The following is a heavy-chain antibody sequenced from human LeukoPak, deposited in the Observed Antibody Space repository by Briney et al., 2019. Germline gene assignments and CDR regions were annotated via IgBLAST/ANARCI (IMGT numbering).Heavy chain of an antibody. J-gene: IGHJ4*02. CDR3: AREGSYSHVVLFDY. CDR2: IRYDGSNK. V-gene: IGHV3-30*02. Sequence: GGSLRLSCAASGFTFSSYGMHWVRQAPGKGLEWVAFIRYDGSNKYYADSVKGRFTISRDNSKNTLYLQMNSLRAEDTAVYYCAREGSYSHVVLFDYWGQGTLVTVSS. D-gene: IGHD1-26*01. CDR1: GFTFSSYG.